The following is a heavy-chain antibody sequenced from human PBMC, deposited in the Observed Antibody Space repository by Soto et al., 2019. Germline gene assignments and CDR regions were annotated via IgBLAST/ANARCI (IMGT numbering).Heavy chain of an antibody. D-gene: IGHD3-10*01. CDR1: GFTFSSYA. CDR2: ISVSGRST. V-gene: IGHV3-23*01. Sequence: EVQLLESGGGLVQPGGSLRLSCAASGFTFSSYAMSWVRQAPGKGLEWVSAISVSGRSTYYADSVKGRFTISRDNSKNTLYLQMNSLRAEDTAVYYCAKDPPRVEMAPGSGDAFDIWGQGTMVTVSS. CDR3: AKDPPRVEMAPGSGDAFDI. J-gene: IGHJ3*02.